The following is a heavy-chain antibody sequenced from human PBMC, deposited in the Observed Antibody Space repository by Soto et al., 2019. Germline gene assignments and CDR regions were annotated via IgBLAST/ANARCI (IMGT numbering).Heavy chain of an antibody. CDR2: FDPEDGET. Sequence: ASVKVSCKVSGYSLTVLSMHWVRQTPGKGLEWMGGFDPEDGETIYAQKFQGRVTMTEDTSTDTAYMELSSLRSEDTAVYYCATDPRVYDFWSGYYHYWGQGTLVTVSS. V-gene: IGHV1-24*01. D-gene: IGHD3-3*01. J-gene: IGHJ4*02. CDR1: GYSLTVLS. CDR3: ATDPRVYDFWSGYYHY.